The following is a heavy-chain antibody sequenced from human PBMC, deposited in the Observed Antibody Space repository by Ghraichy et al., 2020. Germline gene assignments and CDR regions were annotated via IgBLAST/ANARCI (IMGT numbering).Heavy chain of an antibody. D-gene: IGHD3-22*01. Sequence: GGSLRLSCVVSGFRFGNYVMHWVRQGPGKWLEWVASIQYDGSQTLYADSVKGRFIISRDNAKNTLYLQMNTLRTGDTAMYYCAKDGMSHDRSGYSNALDVWGQGTMVIVSS. CDR3: AKDGMSHDRSGYSNALDV. CDR2: IQYDGSQT. J-gene: IGHJ3*01. CDR1: GFRFGNYV. V-gene: IGHV3-30*02.